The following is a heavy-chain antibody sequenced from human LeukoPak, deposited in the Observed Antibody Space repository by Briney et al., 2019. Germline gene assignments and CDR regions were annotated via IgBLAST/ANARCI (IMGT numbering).Heavy chain of an antibody. CDR1: GGTFSSYA. CDR2: IIPIFGTA. D-gene: IGHD3-22*01. Sequence: SVKVSCKASGGTFSSYAISWVRQAPGQGLEWMGGIIPIFGTANYAQKFQGRVTITADESTSAAYMELSSLRSEDTAVYYCAGGLDRGVVITPGFDYWGQGTLVTVSS. J-gene: IGHJ4*02. V-gene: IGHV1-69*13. CDR3: AGGLDRGVVITPGFDY.